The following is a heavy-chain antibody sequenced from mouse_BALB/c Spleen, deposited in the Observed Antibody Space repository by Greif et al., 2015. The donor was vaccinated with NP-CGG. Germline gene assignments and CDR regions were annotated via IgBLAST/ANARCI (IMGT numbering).Heavy chain of an antibody. J-gene: IGHJ2*01. Sequence: EVQLQQSGPSLVNPSQTLSLTCSVTGDSITSGYWNWIRKFPGNKLEYMGYISYSGSTYYNPSLKSRISITRDTSKNQYYLQLNSVTTEDTATYYCARYYYGSSYYFDYWGQGTTLTVSS. CDR2: ISYSGST. V-gene: IGHV3-8*02. CDR3: ARYYYGSSYYFDY. CDR1: GDSITSGY. D-gene: IGHD1-1*01.